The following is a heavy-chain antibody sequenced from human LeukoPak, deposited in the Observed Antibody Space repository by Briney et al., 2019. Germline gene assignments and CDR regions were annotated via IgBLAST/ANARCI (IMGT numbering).Heavy chain of an antibody. CDR3: AGLSGYDPYYFDY. Sequence: GASMKVSCKASGYSFTGYYMHWVRQAPGQGLEWMGCINPNSGGTDYAQKFQGRVTMTRDTSISTAYMELSRLTSDDTAVYYFAGLSGYDPYYFDYWGQGTLVAVSS. J-gene: IGHJ4*02. V-gene: IGHV1-2*02. D-gene: IGHD5-12*01. CDR1: GYSFTGYY. CDR2: INPNSGGT.